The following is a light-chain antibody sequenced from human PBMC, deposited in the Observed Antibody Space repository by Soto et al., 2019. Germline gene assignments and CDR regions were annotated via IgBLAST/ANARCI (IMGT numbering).Light chain of an antibody. V-gene: IGLV1-51*01. CDR3: GAWDRSLSVYV. Sequence: QSVLTQPPSVSAAPGQEVTISCSGSISNIGDNSVSWYQQLPGTAPKLLLYDSNKRPSGIPARFSGSKSGTSATLGITGLQHGDEAAYYCGAWDRSLSVYVFGSGTKLTVL. CDR2: DSN. CDR1: ISNIGDNS. J-gene: IGLJ1*01.